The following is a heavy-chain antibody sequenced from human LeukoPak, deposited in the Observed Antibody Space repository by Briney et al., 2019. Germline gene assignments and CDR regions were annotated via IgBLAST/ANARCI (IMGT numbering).Heavy chain of an antibody. J-gene: IGHJ6*02. D-gene: IGHD5-18*01. CDR3: AKDRGHSYINGLDV. V-gene: IGHV3-23*01. CDR2: INGGGAST. Sequence: PGGSLRLSCAASGFTFSSYAMTWVRQAPGKGLEWVSTINGGGASTYYADSVKGRFTISRDNSKNTLDLQMISLRAEDTAVYYCAKDRGHSYINGLDVWGLGTTVTVSS. CDR1: GFTFSSYA.